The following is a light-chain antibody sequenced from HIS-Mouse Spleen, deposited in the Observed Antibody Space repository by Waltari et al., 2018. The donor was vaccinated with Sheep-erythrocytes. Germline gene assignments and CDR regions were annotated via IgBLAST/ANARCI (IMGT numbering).Light chain of an antibody. CDR3: SSYAGSNNWV. Sequence: QSALTQPPSASGSPGQSVTISCTGTSSDVGGYNYVSWYQQHPGKAPKLMIGEVSTRPSGVPDRFSGSKSGNTASLTVSGLQAEDEADYYCSSYAGSNNWVFGGGTKLTVL. J-gene: IGLJ3*02. CDR1: SSDVGGYNY. CDR2: EVS. V-gene: IGLV2-8*01.